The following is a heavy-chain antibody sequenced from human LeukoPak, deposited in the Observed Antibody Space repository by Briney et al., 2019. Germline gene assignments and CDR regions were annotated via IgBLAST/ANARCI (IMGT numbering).Heavy chain of an antibody. CDR1: GYSISSGYY. V-gene: IGHV4-38-2*02. CDR3: ARGGGLDY. CDR2: IYHTSST. Sequence: PSETLSLTCTVSGYSISSGYYWAWIRQTPGKGLEWIGSIYHTSSTYRNPSLKSRVTISVDTSKNQFSLKLSSVTAADTAGYYCARGGGLDYWGQGTLVTVSS. J-gene: IGHJ4*02. D-gene: IGHD3-10*01.